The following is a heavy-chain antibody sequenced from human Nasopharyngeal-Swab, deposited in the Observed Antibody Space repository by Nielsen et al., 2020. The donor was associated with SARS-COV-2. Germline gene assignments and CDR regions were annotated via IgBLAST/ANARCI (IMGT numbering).Heavy chain of an antibody. CDR1: AFTFSSYW. Sequence: GGFLRLSCAASAFTFSSYWMNWVRQAPGKGLEWVAVIWYDGSNKYYADSVKGRFTISRDNSKNTLYLQMNSLRAEDTAVYYCARGRYSYGPFDYWGQGTLVTVSS. CDR2: IWYDGSNK. J-gene: IGHJ4*02. D-gene: IGHD5-18*01. CDR3: ARGRYSYGPFDY. V-gene: IGHV3-33*08.